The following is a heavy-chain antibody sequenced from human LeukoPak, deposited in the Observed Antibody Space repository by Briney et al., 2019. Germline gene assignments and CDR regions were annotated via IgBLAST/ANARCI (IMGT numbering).Heavy chain of an antibody. Sequence: SETLSLTCTVSGGSISSGDYYWGWIRQPPGKGLEWIGYIYYSGSTYYNPSLKSRVTISVDTSKNQFSLKLSSVTAADTAVYYCARSTGSTADYWGQGTLVTVSS. CDR2: IYYSGST. CDR1: GGSISSGDYY. CDR3: ARSTGSTADY. J-gene: IGHJ4*02. V-gene: IGHV4-30-4*01. D-gene: IGHD1-14*01.